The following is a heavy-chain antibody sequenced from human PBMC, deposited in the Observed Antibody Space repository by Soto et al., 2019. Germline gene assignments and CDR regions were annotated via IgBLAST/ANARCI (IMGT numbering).Heavy chain of an antibody. D-gene: IGHD3-10*01. CDR2: TSYDGGNK. CDR3: ARGGSGSFDY. CDR1: GFTFSSYA. Sequence: QVQLVESGGGVVQPGRSLRLSCAASGFTFSSYAMHWVRQAPGKGLEWVAVTSYDGGNKYYADSVKGRFTISRDNSKNTLYLQMNSLRAEDTAVYYCARGGSGSFDYWGQGTLVTVSS. V-gene: IGHV3-30*14. J-gene: IGHJ4*02.